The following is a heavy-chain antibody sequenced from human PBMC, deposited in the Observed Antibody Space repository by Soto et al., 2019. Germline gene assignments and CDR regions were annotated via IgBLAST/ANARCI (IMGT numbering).Heavy chain of an antibody. CDR1: GFTFSSYW. V-gene: IGHV3-74*01. D-gene: IGHD1-26*01. J-gene: IGHJ4*02. Sequence: EVQLVESGGGLVQPGGSLRLSCAASGFTFSSYWMHWVRQAPGKGLVLVSRINTDGSTTRYADSVKGRFTISRDNAKNTLYLQMNSLSAEDTAVYYCTRVVAHYNGSYRTIDYWGQGTLVTVSS. CDR3: TRVVAHYNGSYRTIDY. CDR2: INTDGSTT.